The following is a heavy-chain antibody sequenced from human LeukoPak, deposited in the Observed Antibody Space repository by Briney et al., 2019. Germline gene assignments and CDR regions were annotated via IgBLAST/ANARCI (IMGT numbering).Heavy chain of an antibody. CDR3: ARVRYYGSGSYRGVYYYGMDV. V-gene: IGHV4-59*01. CDR2: IYYSGST. J-gene: IGHJ6*02. D-gene: IGHD3-10*01. CDR1: GDSISTYY. Sequence: SETLSLTCTLSGDSISTYYWSWIRQPPGKGLEWIGYIYYSGSTNYNPSLKSRVTISVDTSKNQFSLKLSSVTAADTAVYYCARVRYYGSGSYRGVYYYGMDVWGQGTTVTVSS.